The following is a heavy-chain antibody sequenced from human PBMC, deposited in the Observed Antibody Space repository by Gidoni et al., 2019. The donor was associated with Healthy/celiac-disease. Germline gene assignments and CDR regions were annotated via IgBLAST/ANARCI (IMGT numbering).Heavy chain of an antibody. CDR3: AKDTLETYDILTGYIDY. V-gene: IGHV3-9*01. CDR1: GFTFDDYA. J-gene: IGHJ4*02. CDR2: ISWNSGSI. Sequence: EVQLVESGGGLVQPGRSLRLSCAASGFTFDDYAMHWVRQAPGKGLEWVSGISWNSGSIGYADSVKGRFTISRDNAKNSLYLQMNSLRAEDTALYYCAKDTLETYDILTGYIDYWGQGTLVTVSS. D-gene: IGHD3-9*01.